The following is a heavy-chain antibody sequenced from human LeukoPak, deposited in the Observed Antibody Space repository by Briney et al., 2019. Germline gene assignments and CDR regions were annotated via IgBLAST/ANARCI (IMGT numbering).Heavy chain of an antibody. D-gene: IGHD1-26*01. J-gene: IGHJ4*02. CDR1: GFSFSNYG. CDR3: AKPTSGSGSFLIDY. V-gene: IGHV3-33*06. CDR2: IWDDGSYK. Sequence: PEGSLRLSCAASGFSFSNYGMHWVRQAPGKGLEWVAVIWDDGSYKYYADSVKGRFTISRDNSKNTLYLQITSLRAEDTAVYYCAKPTSGSGSFLIDYWGQGTLVTVSS.